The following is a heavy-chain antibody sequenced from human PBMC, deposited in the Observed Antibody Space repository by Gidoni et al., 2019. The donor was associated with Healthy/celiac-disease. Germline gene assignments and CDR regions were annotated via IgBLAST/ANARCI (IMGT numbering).Heavy chain of an antibody. Sequence: QVQLVESGGGVVQPGRSLRLSCAASGFTFSSYAMHWVRQAPGKGLEWVAVISYDGSNKYYADSVKGRFTISRDNSKNTLYLQMNSLRAEDTAVYYCAREVNARGTVYGMDVWGQGTTVTVSS. J-gene: IGHJ6*02. D-gene: IGHD4-17*01. CDR3: AREVNARGTVYGMDV. CDR2: ISYDGSNK. V-gene: IGHV3-30-3*01. CDR1: GFTFSSYA.